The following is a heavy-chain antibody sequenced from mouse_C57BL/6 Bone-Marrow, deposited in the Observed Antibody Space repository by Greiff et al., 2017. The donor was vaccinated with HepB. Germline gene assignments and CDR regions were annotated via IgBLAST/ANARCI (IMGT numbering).Heavy chain of an antibody. CDR1: GYSITSGYY. Sequence: EVQLVESGPGLVKPSQSLSLTCSVTGYSITSGYYWNWIRQFPGNKLEWMGYISYDGSNNYNPSLKNRISITRDTSKNQFFLKLNSVTTEDTATYYCGGFAYWGQGTRVTVSA. CDR2: ISYDGSN. V-gene: IGHV3-6*01. J-gene: IGHJ3*01. CDR3: GGFAY.